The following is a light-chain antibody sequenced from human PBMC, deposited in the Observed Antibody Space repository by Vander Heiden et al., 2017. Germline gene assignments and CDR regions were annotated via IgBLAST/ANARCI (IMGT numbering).Light chain of an antibody. V-gene: IGKV1-39*01. Sequence: DTQMTQPPSSLSASVGDRVTITCRASQSISSYSTWYQQKPEKAPKLLIYAASSLQSGVPSRFSSSGSGTDFTLTISSLQPEDFATYYCQQSYSTPLTFGGGTKVEIK. CDR3: QQSYSTPLT. CDR1: QSISSY. CDR2: AAS. J-gene: IGKJ4*01.